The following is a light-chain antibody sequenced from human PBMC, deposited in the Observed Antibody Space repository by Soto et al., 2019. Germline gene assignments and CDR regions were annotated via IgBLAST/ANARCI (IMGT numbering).Light chain of an antibody. CDR3: QHYGDSTWT. CDR1: QSVSSSY. J-gene: IGKJ1*01. Sequence: EIVLTQSPGTLSLSPGERATLSCRASQSVSSSYLAWYQQKPGQAPRLLIYGASSRATGIPDRFSGSGSGTDFILTISRLGPEDFAVYYCQHYGDSTWTFGQGTKVDIK. CDR2: GAS. V-gene: IGKV3-20*01.